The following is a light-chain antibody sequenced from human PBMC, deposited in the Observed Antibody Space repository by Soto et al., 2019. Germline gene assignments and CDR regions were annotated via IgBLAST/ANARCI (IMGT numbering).Light chain of an antibody. Sequence: DIQLTQSPSSLSASVGDRVTLTCRASQSIRSYLNWYQQKPGKAPKLLIYAASSLQSGVPSRFSGSGSGTDFTLTISSLQPEDFATYYCQQSYSTPQYTFGQGTKLEIK. CDR1: QSIRSY. J-gene: IGKJ2*01. CDR2: AAS. V-gene: IGKV1-39*01. CDR3: QQSYSTPQYT.